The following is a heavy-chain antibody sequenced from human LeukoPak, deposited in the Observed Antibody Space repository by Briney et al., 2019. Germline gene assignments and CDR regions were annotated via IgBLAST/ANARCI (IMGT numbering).Heavy chain of an antibody. CDR3: ARQRWYSSSPDDY. CDR2: IYPGDSDT. V-gene: IGHV5-51*01. Sequence: GESLQISCKGSGSNFTSYWIGWVRPLPGKGLEWMGIIYPGDSDTRYSPSFQGQVTISADKSISTAYLQWSSLKASDTAMYYCARQRWYSSSPDDYWGQGTLVTVSS. CDR1: GSNFTSYW. J-gene: IGHJ4*02. D-gene: IGHD6-13*01.